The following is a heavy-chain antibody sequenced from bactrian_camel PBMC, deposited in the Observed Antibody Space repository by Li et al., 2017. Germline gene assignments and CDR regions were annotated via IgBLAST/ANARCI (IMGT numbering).Heavy chain of an antibody. CDR2: IYTGGGST. CDR3: AADGRPSGGSCYWQQDQFAY. D-gene: IGHD2*01. V-gene: IGHV3S54*01. CDR1: DNYRATMC. J-gene: IGHJ4*01. Sequence: HVQLVESGGGSVQAGGSLRLSCEASDNYRATMCMGWFRQAPGKEREGVAAIYTGGGSTWYADSVKGRFTISYDNAKNTISLQMNSLKPEDSGMYYCAADGRPSGGSCYWQQDQFAYWGQGTQVTVS.